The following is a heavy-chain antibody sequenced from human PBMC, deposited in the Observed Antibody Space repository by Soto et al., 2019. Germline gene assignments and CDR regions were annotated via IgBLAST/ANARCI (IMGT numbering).Heavy chain of an antibody. CDR3: ARDRDILTGYSYYYYGMDV. V-gene: IGHV4-39*02. D-gene: IGHD3-9*01. J-gene: IGHJ6*02. CDR1: GGSVSSNSYS. CDR2: IYSSENT. Sequence: SETLSLTCTVSGGSVSSNSYSWGWIRQSPGKGLEWIGTIYSSENTYYNPSLLSRVTISVDTSKNEFSLKLSSVTAADTAVYYCARDRDILTGYSYYYYGMDVWGQGTTVTVSS.